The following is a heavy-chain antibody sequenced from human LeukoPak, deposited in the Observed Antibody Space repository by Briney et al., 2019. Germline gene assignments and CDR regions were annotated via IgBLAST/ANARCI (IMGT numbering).Heavy chain of an antibody. J-gene: IGHJ3*02. CDR3: ARGTVPNAFDI. V-gene: IGHV4-4*07. Sequence: PSETLSLTCTVSGGSISSYYWSWIRQPAGKGLEWVGRIYSSGSTNDNPSLKSRVTMSVDTSKNQFSLKLTSVTAADTAVYYCARGTVPNAFDIWGQGTMVTVS. CDR2: IYSSGST. CDR1: GGSISSYY. D-gene: IGHD1/OR15-1a*01.